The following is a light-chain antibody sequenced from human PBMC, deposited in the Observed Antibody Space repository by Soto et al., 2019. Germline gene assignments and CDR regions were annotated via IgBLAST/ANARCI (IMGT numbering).Light chain of an antibody. CDR1: SSDVGSSNG. Sequence: QSVLTQPPSVSGSPGQSVTISCTGTSSDVGSSNGVSWYQQPPGTAPKLMNYDVSNRPSGVPDRFSGSKSGNTASLTISGLQAEDEADYYCSSYTSSSTHVFGTGTKVPVL. J-gene: IGLJ1*01. CDR3: SSYTSSSTHV. CDR2: DVS. V-gene: IGLV2-18*02.